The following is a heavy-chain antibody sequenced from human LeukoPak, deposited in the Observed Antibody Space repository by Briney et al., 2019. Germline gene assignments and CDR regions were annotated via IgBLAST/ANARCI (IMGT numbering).Heavy chain of an antibody. D-gene: IGHD3-22*01. V-gene: IGHV1-18*01. CDR3: ARGSGSSGYSVPDN. J-gene: IGHJ4*02. CDR1: GYPFTTYG. CDR2: VSTYNGNT. Sequence: ASVNVSCKASGYPFTTYGVSWVRQAPGQGLEWMGWVSTYNGNTNYAQRLQGRVTMSTDTSTSTAYMELRSLRSDDTAVYYCARGSGSSGYSVPDNWGQGTLVTVSS.